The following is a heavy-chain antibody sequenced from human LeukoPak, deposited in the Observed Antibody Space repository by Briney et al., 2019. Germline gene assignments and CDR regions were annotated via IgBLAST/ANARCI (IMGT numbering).Heavy chain of an antibody. CDR3: ARYRDYAYAFDI. D-gene: IGHD4-17*01. V-gene: IGHV1-3*01. CDR2: INAGNGNT. J-gene: IGHJ3*02. Sequence: ASVKVSCKASRYTFTSYAMHWVRQAPGQRLEWMGWINAGNGNTKYSQKFQGRVTITRDTSASTAYMELSSLRSEDTAVYYCARYRDYAYAFDIWGQGTMVTVSS. CDR1: RYTFTSYA.